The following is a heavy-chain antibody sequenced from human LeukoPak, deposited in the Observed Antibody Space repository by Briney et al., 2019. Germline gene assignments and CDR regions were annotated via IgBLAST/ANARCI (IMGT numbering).Heavy chain of an antibody. J-gene: IGHJ4*02. CDR1: GGSISSSSYY. CDR3: AGDSYYYDSSGF. V-gene: IGHV4-39*01. CDR2: VYYSRST. Sequence: KPSETLSLTCTVSGGSISSSSYYWGWIRQPPGKGLEWIGSVYYSRSTYYNPSLKSRVTISVDTSKNQFSLKLSSVTAADTAVYYCAGDSYYYDSSGFWGQGTLVTVSS. D-gene: IGHD3-22*01.